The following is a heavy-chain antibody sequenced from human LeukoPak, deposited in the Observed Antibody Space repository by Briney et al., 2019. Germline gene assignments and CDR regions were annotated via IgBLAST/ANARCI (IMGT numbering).Heavy chain of an antibody. CDR3: ARVRDILTGYWDFDY. CDR1: GGSISSGDYY. J-gene: IGHJ4*02. CDR2: IYYSGST. Sequence: PSQTLSLTCTVSGGSISSGDYYWSWIRQPPGKGLEWIGYIYYSGSTNYNPSLKSRVTISVDTSKNQFSLKLSSVTAADTAVYYCARVRDILTGYWDFDYWGQGTLVTVSS. D-gene: IGHD3-9*01. V-gene: IGHV4-30-4*01.